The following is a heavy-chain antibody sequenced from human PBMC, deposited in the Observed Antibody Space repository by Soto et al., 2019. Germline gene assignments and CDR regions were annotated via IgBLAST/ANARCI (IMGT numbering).Heavy chain of an antibody. V-gene: IGHV1-69*04. CDR1: GGTFSSYT. D-gene: IGHD3-22*01. CDR2: IIPILGIA. Sequence: GASVKVSCKASGGTFSSYTISWVRQAPGQGLEWMGRIIPILGIANYAQKFQGRVTITADKSTSTAYMELSSLRSEDTAVYYCARDPYYYDSSGYYLSIWGQGTMVTVSS. CDR3: ARDPYYYDSSGYYLSI. J-gene: IGHJ3*02.